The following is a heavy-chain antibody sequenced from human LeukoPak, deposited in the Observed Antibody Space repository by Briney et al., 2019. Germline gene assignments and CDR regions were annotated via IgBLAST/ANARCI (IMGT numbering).Heavy chain of an antibody. J-gene: IGHJ4*02. Sequence: ASVKVSCKASGYIFTSYDINWVRQATGQGLEWMGWMNPNSGNTGYAQKFQGRVTMTRNTSISTAYMELSSLRSEDTAVHYCARLRGITMVRGVIDYWGQGTLVTVSS. V-gene: IGHV1-8*01. CDR2: MNPNSGNT. D-gene: IGHD3-10*01. CDR1: GYIFTSYD. CDR3: ARLRGITMVRGVIDY.